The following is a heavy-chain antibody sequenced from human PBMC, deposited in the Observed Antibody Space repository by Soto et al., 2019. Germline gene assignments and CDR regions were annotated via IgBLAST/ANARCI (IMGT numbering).Heavy chain of an antibody. CDR1: GFTFSSYA. Sequence: EVQLLEAGGGLVQPGGSLRLSCAASGFTFSSYAMSWVRQAPGKGLEWVSAISGSGGSTYYADSVKGRFTISRDNSKNTLYLQMNSLRAEDTAVYYCAKGREYSSSGPLWYWGQGTLVTVSS. J-gene: IGHJ4*02. CDR2: ISGSGGST. D-gene: IGHD6-6*01. CDR3: AKGREYSSSGPLWY. V-gene: IGHV3-23*01.